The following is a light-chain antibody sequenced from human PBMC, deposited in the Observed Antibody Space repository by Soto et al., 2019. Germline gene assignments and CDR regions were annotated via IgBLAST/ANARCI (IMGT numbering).Light chain of an antibody. CDR1: QSVSNDF. CDR3: QQYGSSPPRT. CDR2: GAS. J-gene: IGKJ1*01. V-gene: IGKV3-20*01. Sequence: EIVLTQSPGILSLSPGERATLSCRASQSVSNDFLAWYQQKPGQAPWLLIYGASTRATDVPDRFSGSGSGADFTLSISRLEPEDFAVYYCQQYGSSPPRTFGQGTKVEMK.